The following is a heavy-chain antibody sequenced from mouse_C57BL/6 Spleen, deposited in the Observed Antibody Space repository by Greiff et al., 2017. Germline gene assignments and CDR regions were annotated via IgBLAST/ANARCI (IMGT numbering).Heavy chain of an antibody. CDR1: GFSFNTYA. Sequence: EVQLVESGGGLVQPKGSLKLSCAASGFSFNTYAMNWVRQAPGKGLEWVARIRSKSNNYATYYADSVKDRFTISRDDSESMLFLQMNNLKTEDTAMYYCVRQHYGSSPYAMDYWGQGTSVTVSS. J-gene: IGHJ4*01. CDR3: VRQHYGSSPYAMDY. D-gene: IGHD1-1*01. CDR2: IRSKSNNYAT. V-gene: IGHV10-1*01.